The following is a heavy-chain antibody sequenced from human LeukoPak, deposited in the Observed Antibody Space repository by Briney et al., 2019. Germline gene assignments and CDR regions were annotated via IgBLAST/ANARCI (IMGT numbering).Heavy chain of an antibody. V-gene: IGHV3-30*03. Sequence: GGSLRLSCAASGFTFSSYGMHWVRQAPGKGLEWVAVISYDGSNKYYADSVKGRFTISRDNAKNSLYLQMNSLRAEDTAVYYCARCDFWSGYYRDYYYYGMDVWGQGTTVTVSS. CDR2: ISYDGSNK. D-gene: IGHD3-3*01. J-gene: IGHJ6*02. CDR1: GFTFSSYG. CDR3: ARCDFWSGYYRDYYYYGMDV.